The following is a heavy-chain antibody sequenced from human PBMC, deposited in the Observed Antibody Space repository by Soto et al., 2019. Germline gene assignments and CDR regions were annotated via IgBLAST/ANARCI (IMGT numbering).Heavy chain of an antibody. CDR3: ARDRQYYDILTGWYYYGMDV. CDR2: IGTAGDT. Sequence: EVQLVESGGGLVQPGGSLRLSCAASGFTFSSYDMHWVRQATGKGLEWVSAIGTAGDTYYPGSVKGRFTISRENAKNSLYLQMNSLGAGDAAVYYCARDRQYYDILTGWYYYGMDVWGQGTTVTVSS. J-gene: IGHJ6*02. V-gene: IGHV3-13*01. CDR1: GFTFSSYD. D-gene: IGHD3-9*01.